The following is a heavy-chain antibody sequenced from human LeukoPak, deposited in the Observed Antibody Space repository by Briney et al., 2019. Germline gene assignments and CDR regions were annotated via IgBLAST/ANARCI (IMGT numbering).Heavy chain of an antibody. V-gene: IGHV1-2*02. Sequence: ASVKVSCKASGYTFTGYYMHWMRQAPGQGLEWMGWINPNSGGTNYAQKFQGRVTMTRDTSISTAYMELSRLRSDDTAVYYCAREYYYYYGMDVWGQGTTVTVSS. CDR2: INPNSGGT. CDR1: GYTFTGYY. J-gene: IGHJ6*02. CDR3: AREYYYYYGMDV.